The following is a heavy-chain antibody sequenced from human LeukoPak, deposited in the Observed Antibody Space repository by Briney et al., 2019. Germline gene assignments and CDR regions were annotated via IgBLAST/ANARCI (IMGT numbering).Heavy chain of an antibody. CDR1: GGSISSHY. J-gene: IGHJ5*02. D-gene: IGHD2-15*01. V-gene: IGHV4-59*11. CDR2: IYYSGST. Sequence: SETLSLTCTVSGGSISSHYWSWIRQPPGKGLEWIGCIYYSGSTNYNPSLKSRVTISVDTSKNQFSLKLSSVTAADTAVYYCASGEGYCSGGWCWFDPWGQGTLVTVSS. CDR3: ASGEGYCSGGWCWFDP.